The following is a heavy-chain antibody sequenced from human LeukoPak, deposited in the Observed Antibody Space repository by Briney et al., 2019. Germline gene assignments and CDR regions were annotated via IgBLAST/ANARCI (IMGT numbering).Heavy chain of an antibody. V-gene: IGHV3-21*01. CDR3: ARDPEVLGYGSGRDYFDY. Sequence: GSLTLSCAASGFTFSSYSMNWVRQAPGKGLEWVSSISSRSSYIYYADSVKGRFTISRDNAKNSLYLQMNSLRAEDTAVYYCARDPEVLGYGSGRDYFDYWGPGNLGSVSS. CDR2: ISSRSSYI. CDR1: GFTFSSYS. J-gene: IGHJ4*02. D-gene: IGHD3-10*01.